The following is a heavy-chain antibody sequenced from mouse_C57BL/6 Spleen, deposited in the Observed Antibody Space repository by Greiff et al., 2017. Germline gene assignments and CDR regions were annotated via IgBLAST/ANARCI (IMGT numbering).Heavy chain of an antibody. D-gene: IGHD4-1*01. Sequence: EVLLVESGEGLVKPGGSLKLSCAASGFTFSSYGMSWVRQTPAKRLEWVAYISSGGDYIYYAATVKGRFTISRDKARNTLYLQMSSLKSEDTAVYYCTRDRFGTVDYWGQGTSVTVAS. J-gene: IGHJ4*01. V-gene: IGHV5-9-1*02. CDR2: ISSGGDYI. CDR3: TRDRFGTVDY. CDR1: GFTFSSYG.